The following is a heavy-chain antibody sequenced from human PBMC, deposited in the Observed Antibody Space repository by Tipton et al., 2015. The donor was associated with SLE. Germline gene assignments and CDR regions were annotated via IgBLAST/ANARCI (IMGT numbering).Heavy chain of an antibody. CDR2: IYPSEST. CDR3: ARGGVDYGDFEGGPGFDS. Sequence: LRLSCTVSGASITSGGFFWSWIRQHPGKGLEWIGYIYPSESTYYNPSLESRVTISIDRSKNQFSLSLSSVTAADTAMYYCARGGVDYGDFEGGPGFDSWGQGTLVTVSS. V-gene: IGHV4-31*03. J-gene: IGHJ4*02. CDR1: GASITSGGFF. D-gene: IGHD4-17*01.